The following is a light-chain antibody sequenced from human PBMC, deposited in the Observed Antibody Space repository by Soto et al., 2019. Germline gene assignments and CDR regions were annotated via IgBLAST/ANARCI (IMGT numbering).Light chain of an antibody. Sequence: DIQMTQSPSTLSASVGERVTITCRASQSVSNWLAWYQQKPGKAPKLLIYDVSSLESGVPSRFSGSGSGTDFILTISSLQPDDFATYYCQQYDSYSWTFDQGTKVEMK. CDR2: DVS. CDR1: QSVSNW. V-gene: IGKV1-5*01. J-gene: IGKJ1*01. CDR3: QQYDSYSWT.